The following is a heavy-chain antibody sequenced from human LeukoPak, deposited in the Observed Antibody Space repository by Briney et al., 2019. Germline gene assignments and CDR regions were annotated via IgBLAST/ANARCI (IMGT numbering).Heavy chain of an antibody. CDR1: GSTFTGYY. Sequence: GASVKVSCKASGSTFTGYYMHWVRQAPGQGLEWMGWINPNSGGTNYAQKFQGRVTMTRDTSISTAYMEPSRLRSDDTAVYYCAREGLSKYAMDYWGQGTLVTVSS. D-gene: IGHD2-8*01. CDR2: INPNSGGT. CDR3: AREGLSKYAMDY. V-gene: IGHV1-2*02. J-gene: IGHJ4*02.